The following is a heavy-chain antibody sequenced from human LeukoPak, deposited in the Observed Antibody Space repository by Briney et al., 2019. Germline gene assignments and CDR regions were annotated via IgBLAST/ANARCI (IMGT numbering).Heavy chain of an antibody. J-gene: IGHJ6*02. CDR2: IIPNFGTA. D-gene: IGHD3-10*01. V-gene: IGHV1-69*01. CDR3: ARDVRGLELGELIYFYYGMDV. CDR1: RGTFSRSA. Sequence: SVKVSCKASRGTFSRSAFGWVRQAPGQGLEWMGGIIPNFGTANYAQKFQGRVTITAKESTTTVYLELRSLRSEGTAIYYCARDVRGLELGELIYFYYGMDVWGQGTTVTVSS.